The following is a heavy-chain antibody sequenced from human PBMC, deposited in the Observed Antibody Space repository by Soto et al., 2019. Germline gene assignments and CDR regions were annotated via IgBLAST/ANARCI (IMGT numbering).Heavy chain of an antibody. CDR3: ARKITMVRGVIQYYFDY. J-gene: IGHJ4*02. CDR2: IYHSGST. Sequence: QVQLQESGPGLVKPSGTLSLTCAVSSGSISSSNWWSWVRQPPGKGLEWIGEIYHSGSTNYNPSLKSRVTISVDKSKNQFSRKLSSVTAADKAVYYCARKITMVRGVIQYYFDYWGQGTLVTVSS. V-gene: IGHV4-4*02. D-gene: IGHD3-10*01. CDR1: SGSISSSNW.